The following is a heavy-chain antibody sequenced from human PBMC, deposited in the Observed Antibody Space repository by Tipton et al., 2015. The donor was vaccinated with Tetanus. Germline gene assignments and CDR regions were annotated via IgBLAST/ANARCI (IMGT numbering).Heavy chain of an antibody. Sequence: TLSLTCTVSGGSISSGGYSWSWIRQPPGKGLEWIADIYDSGSTYYNPSLKSRVTISVDTTKNQFSLKLKSVTAADTAVYYCAGDPARGFRWWNSFDCWGQGSLVPVSS. CDR1: GGSISSGGYS. J-gene: IGHJ4*02. CDR2: IYDSGST. D-gene: IGHD3-16*02. CDR3: AGDPARGFRWWNSFDC. V-gene: IGHV4-31*03.